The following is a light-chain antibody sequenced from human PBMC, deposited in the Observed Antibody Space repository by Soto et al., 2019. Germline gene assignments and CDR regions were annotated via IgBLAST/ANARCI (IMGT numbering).Light chain of an antibody. J-gene: IGKJ5*01. Sequence: EIVMTQSPGTLSVSPGERVTLSCRASQSVSNKLAWYQQKLGQAPRLLIYRASTRATGIPVRFSGSGSGTEFTLTISSLQSEDFAVYYCQQYNNWPPIIFGQGTRLEIK. CDR3: QQYNNWPPII. CDR1: QSVSNK. CDR2: RAS. V-gene: IGKV3-15*01.